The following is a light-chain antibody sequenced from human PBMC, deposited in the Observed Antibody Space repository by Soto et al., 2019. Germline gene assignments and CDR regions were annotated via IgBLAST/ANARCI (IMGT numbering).Light chain of an antibody. V-gene: IGLV2-14*03. J-gene: IGLJ1*01. CDR2: AVS. CDR1: SSDIGSYDH. CDR3: ISYTDRQSYV. Sequence: QSVLTQPASVSGSPGQSITSSGSGTSSDIGSYDHVAWYQQFPGKSPKLMIYAVSDRPSGVSDRFSGSKSGITASLTISGLQTEDEADYYCISYTDRQSYVFGTGTKVTVL.